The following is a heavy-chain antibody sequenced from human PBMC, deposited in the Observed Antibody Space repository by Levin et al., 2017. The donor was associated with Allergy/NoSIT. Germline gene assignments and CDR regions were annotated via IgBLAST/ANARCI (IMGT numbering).Heavy chain of an antibody. CDR2: VSARGAST. J-gene: IGHJ4*02. D-gene: IGHD3-3*01. CDR1: GFTFSDYA. CDR3: ARGGVDDFWSGYYSDF. V-gene: IGHV3-23*01. Sequence: QPGGSLRLSCAASGFTFSDYAMSWVRQAPGKGLEWVADVSARGASTFYADSVKGRFTISRDNSKNILHLQMNSLRVEDTAVYYCARGGVDDFWSGYYSDFWGQGTPVTVSS.